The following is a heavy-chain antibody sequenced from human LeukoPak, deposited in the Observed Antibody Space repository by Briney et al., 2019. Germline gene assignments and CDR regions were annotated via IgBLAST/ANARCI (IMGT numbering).Heavy chain of an antibody. CDR1: GFTFRSYA. Sequence: GGSLRLSCAASGFTFRSYAMHWVRQAPGKGLKWVAVISYDGSNKYYADSAKGRFTISRDNSKNTLYLQRNSLSAEEAAVYYRARDGRTEVEATPAKGFDYWGQGTLVTVSS. CDR2: ISYDGSNK. D-gene: IGHD1-26*01. J-gene: IGHJ4*02. V-gene: IGHV3-30*01. CDR3: ARDGRTEVEATPAKGFDY.